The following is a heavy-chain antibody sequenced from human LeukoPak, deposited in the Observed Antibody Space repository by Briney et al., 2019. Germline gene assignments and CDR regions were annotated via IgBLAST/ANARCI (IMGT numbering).Heavy chain of an antibody. CDR3: ARGGSGRGYNWFDP. D-gene: IGHD6-19*01. V-gene: IGHV4-4*07. CDR2: IYTSGST. J-gene: IGHJ5*02. CDR1: GGSISTYY. Sequence: SETLSLTCTVSGGSISTYYWNWVRQPAGKGLEWIGRIYTSGSTNNPSLKSRVTMSVDTSKYQFSLKLRSVTAADTAVYYCARGGSGRGYNWFDPWGQGTLVTVSS.